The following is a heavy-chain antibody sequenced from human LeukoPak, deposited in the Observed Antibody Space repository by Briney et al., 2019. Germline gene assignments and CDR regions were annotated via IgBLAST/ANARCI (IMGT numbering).Heavy chain of an antibody. CDR3: ASQYYYGSGSLEY. CDR2: IYYSGST. V-gene: IGHV4-39*07. J-gene: IGHJ4*02. Sequence: PSETLSLTCTVSGGSISSSSYYWGWIRQPPGKGLEWIGSIYYSGSTYYNPSLKSRVTISVDTSKNQFSLKLSSVTAADTAVYYCASQYYYGSGSLEYWGQGTLVTVSS. CDR1: GGSISSSSYY. D-gene: IGHD3-10*01.